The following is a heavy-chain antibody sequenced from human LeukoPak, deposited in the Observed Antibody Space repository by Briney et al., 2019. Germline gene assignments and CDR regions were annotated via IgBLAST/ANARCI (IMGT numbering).Heavy chain of an antibody. CDR2: IWYDGSNK. D-gene: IGHD3-10*01. CDR1: GFTFSSYG. Sequence: GGSLRLSCAASGFTFSSYGMHWVRQAPGKGLEWVAVIWYDGSNKYYADSVKGRFTISRDNSKNTLYLQMNSLRAEDTAVYYCAKDSRTGALDYWGQGTLVTVSS. CDR3: AKDSRTGALDY. J-gene: IGHJ4*02. V-gene: IGHV3-30*02.